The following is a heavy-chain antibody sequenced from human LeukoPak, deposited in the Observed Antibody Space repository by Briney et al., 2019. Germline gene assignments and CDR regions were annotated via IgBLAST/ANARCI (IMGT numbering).Heavy chain of an antibody. CDR2: IYFSGST. V-gene: IGHV4-39*02. CDR3: ARDLGVGGFDY. J-gene: IGHJ4*02. D-gene: IGHD3-10*01. Sequence: RTSETLSLTCTVSGGSISSSSYYWGWIRRPPGKGLEWIGSIYFSGSTYYNPSLKSRVTISVDTSKNQFSLKLSSVTATDTAVYYCARDLGVGGFDYWGQGTLVTVSS. CDR1: GGSISSSSYY.